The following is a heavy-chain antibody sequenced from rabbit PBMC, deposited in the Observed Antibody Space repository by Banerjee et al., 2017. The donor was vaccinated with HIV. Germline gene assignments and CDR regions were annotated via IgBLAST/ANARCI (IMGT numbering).Heavy chain of an antibody. CDR1: GFSFSSSYY. Sequence: QEQLEESGGDLVKPEGSLTLTCTASGFSFSSSYYMCWVRQAPGKGLEWIACIYAGGSGSAYYANWAKGRFTISKTSSTTVTLQMTSLTAADTATYFCARNADSSGYNLWGPGTLVTVS. J-gene: IGHJ4*01. CDR2: IYAGGSGSA. V-gene: IGHV1S45*01. D-gene: IGHD1-1*01. CDR3: ARNADSSGYNL.